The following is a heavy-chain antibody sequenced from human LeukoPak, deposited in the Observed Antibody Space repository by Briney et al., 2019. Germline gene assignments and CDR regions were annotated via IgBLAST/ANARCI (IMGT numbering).Heavy chain of an antibody. D-gene: IGHD3-22*01. CDR1: GFTFSSYA. CDR3: ARDHDSSGYYCDY. J-gene: IGHJ4*02. CDR2: ISYDGSNK. V-gene: IGHV3-30-3*01. Sequence: PGGSLRLSCAASGFTFSSYAMHWVRQAPGKGLEWVAVISYDGSNKYYADSVKGRFTISRDNSKNTLYLQMNSLRAEDTAVYYCARDHDSSGYYCDYWGQGTLVTVSS.